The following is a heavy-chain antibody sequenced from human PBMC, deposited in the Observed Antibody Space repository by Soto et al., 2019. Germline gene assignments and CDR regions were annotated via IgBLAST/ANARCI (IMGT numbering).Heavy chain of an antibody. D-gene: IGHD3-22*01. J-gene: IGHJ4*02. CDR2: ISYDGSNK. V-gene: IGHV3-30*18. Sequence: SLRLSCAASGFTFSSYGMHWVRQAPGKGLEWVAVISYDGSNKYYADSVKGRFTISRDNSKNTLYLQMNSLRAEDTAVYYCAKDVFSRYYYDSSGYCYFDYWGQGTLVTVSS. CDR3: AKDVFSRYYYDSSGYCYFDY. CDR1: GFTFSSYG.